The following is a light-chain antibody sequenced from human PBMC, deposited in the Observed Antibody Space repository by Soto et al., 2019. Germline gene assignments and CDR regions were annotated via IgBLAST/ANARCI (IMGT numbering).Light chain of an antibody. V-gene: IGKV1-39*01. CDR2: AAS. J-gene: IGKJ3*01. CDR3: QQSYTTPLFT. Sequence: DIQMTQSPSSLSASVGDRVTITCRASQSISDSLNWYQRKPGKAPRLLIYAASTLQSGVPSRFSGSGSGTDFTLTISSLQPEDVATYYCQQSYTTPLFTFGPGTKVDIK. CDR1: QSISDS.